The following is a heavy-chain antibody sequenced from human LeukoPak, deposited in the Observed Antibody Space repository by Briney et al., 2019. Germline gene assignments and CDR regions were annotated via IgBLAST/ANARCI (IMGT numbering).Heavy chain of an antibody. CDR3: AREPGGIAVAAVGFDY. CDR2: IRYDGSNK. CDR1: GFTFSSYG. V-gene: IGHV3-30*02. Sequence: PGGSLRLSCAASGFTFSSYGMHWVRQAPGKGLEWVAFIRYDGSNKYYADSVKGRFTISRDNSKNTLYLQMNSLRAEDTAVYYCAREPGGIAVAAVGFDYWGQGTLVTVSS. J-gene: IGHJ4*02. D-gene: IGHD6-19*01.